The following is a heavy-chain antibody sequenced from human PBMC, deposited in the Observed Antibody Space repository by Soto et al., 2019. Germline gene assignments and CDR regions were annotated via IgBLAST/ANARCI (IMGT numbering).Heavy chain of an antibody. CDR1: GFTFTSYA. CDR2: IGSGGST. CDR3: AKRRGAGGHFDY. D-gene: IGHD2-15*01. J-gene: IGHJ4*02. V-gene: IGHV3-23*01. Sequence: EVQLLESGGGLVQPEGSLRLSCAASGFTFTSYAMGWVRQAPGKGLEWVSVIGSGGSTYYADSVRGRFTISRDNSKDTLSLQMNSLRAEDTAVYYCAKRRGAGGHFDYWGQGALVTVSS.